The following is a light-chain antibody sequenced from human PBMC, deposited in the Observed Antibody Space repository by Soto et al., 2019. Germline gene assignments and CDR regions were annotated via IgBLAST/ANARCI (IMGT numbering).Light chain of an antibody. CDR2: EGT. J-gene: IGLJ1*01. Sequence: QSALTQPASVSGSPGRSITISCSGTTSDVGGYNLVSWYQQHTAKAPKLLIYEGTQRPSGVSSRFSRSKSGNTASLTISGLQAEDEADYYCCSYASSSSYVFGTGTKVTVL. V-gene: IGLV2-23*01. CDR1: TSDVGGYNL. CDR3: CSYASSSSYV.